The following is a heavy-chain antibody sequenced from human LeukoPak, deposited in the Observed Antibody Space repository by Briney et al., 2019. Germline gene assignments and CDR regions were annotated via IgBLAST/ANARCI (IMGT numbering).Heavy chain of an antibody. V-gene: IGHV4-34*01. CDR2: INHSGST. Sequence: SETLSLTCAVYGGSFSAYYWSWVRQPPGKGLEWIGEINHSGSTNYNPSLKSRVTISVDTSKNQFSLKLSSVTATDTAVYYCARVPVYCSGGSCYFDYWGQGTLVTVSS. CDR3: ARVPVYCSGGSCYFDY. CDR1: GGSFSAYY. D-gene: IGHD2-15*01. J-gene: IGHJ4*02.